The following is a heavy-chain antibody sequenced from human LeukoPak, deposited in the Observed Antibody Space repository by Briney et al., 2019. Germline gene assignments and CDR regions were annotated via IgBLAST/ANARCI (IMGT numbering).Heavy chain of an antibody. V-gene: IGHV4-59*01. CDR3: ARDRRRELLHAFDI. J-gene: IGHJ3*02. D-gene: IGHD1-26*01. CDR2: IDYSGST. Sequence: PSETLSLTCTVSGGTISRNYWSWIRQPPGKGLEWIAYIDYSGSTNYNPSLKSRLTISVDASKNQFSLKLSSVTAADTAVYYCARDRRRELLHAFDIWGQGTMVTVPS. CDR1: GGTISRNY.